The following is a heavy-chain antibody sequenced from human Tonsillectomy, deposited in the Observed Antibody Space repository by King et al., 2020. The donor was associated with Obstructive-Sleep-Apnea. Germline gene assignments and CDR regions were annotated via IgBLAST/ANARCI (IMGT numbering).Heavy chain of an antibody. CDR1: GYTFTGYY. Sequence: QLVQSGAEVKKPGASVKVSCKASGYTFTGYYMHWVRQAPGQGLELLGWINPNRCGTNYAQKFQGRVTMTRDTSISTAYMELSRLRSDDTAVYYCARGGRYSGSYYSWYFDLWGRGTLVTVSS. CDR3: ARGGRYSGSYYSWYFDL. V-gene: IGHV1-2*02. J-gene: IGHJ2*01. CDR2: INPNRCGT. D-gene: IGHD1-26*01.